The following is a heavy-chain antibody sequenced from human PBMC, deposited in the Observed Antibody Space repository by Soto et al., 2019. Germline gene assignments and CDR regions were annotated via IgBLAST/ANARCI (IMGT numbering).Heavy chain of an antibody. J-gene: IGHJ4*02. CDR1: GGSFSGYY. V-gene: IGHV4-34*01. CDR3: ARWHYGDYVRRYYFDY. Sequence: QVQLQQWGAGLLKPSETLSLTCAVYGGSFSGYYWSWIRQPPGKGLEWIGEINHSGSTNYNPSLKRRVTISVDTSKNQFSLKLSSVTAADTAVYYCARWHYGDYVRRYYFDYWGQGTLVTVSS. CDR2: INHSGST. D-gene: IGHD4-17*01.